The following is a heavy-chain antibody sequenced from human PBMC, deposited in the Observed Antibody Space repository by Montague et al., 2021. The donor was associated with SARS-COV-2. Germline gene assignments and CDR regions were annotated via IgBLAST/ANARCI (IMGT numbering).Heavy chain of an antibody. V-gene: IGHV3-30*04. D-gene: IGHD6-13*01. CDR2: ISSDGSNK. J-gene: IGHJ4*03. Sequence: SLRLSCAASGFSFTTFSMYWVRQAPGKGLEWVAVISSDGSNKYFPDSVRGRFTIPRDRSQNTVFLQMNALGPEDTGVYYCSRAGVQDNGGYLSYFDHWGQGTLVTVSS. CDR1: GFSFTTFS. CDR3: SRAGVQDNGGYLSYFDH.